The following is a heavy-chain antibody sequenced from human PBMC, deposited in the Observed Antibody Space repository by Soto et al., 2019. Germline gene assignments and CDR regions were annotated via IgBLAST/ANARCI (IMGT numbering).Heavy chain of an antibody. V-gene: IGHV3-23*01. CDR1: GFTFSSYA. Sequence: EVQLLKSGGGLVQPGGSLRLSCAASGFTFSSYAMSWVRQAPGKGLEWVSAISGSGGSTYYADSVKGRFTISRDNSKNTLYLQMNSLRAEDTALYYCAKDLPEYVVELYYFDYWGQGTLVTVSS. D-gene: IGHD1-7*01. CDR3: AKDLPEYVVELYYFDY. J-gene: IGHJ4*02. CDR2: ISGSGGST.